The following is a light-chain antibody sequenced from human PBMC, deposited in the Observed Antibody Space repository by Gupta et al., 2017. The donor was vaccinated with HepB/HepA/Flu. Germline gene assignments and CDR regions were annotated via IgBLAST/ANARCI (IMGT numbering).Light chain of an antibody. V-gene: IGLV2-14*01. J-gene: IGLJ2*01. CDR1: SSYVGDYKS. CDR2: NVS. CDR3: GSWTDTMTLVV. Sequence: SAQPHPSSVSVSPGPPITISCTAPSSYVGDYKSVSWYQQHPGKAPKLLISNVSNRPSGVSNRFSGSKSGNTASLTISGLQAEDEADYYCGSWTDTMTLVVFGGGTKVTVL.